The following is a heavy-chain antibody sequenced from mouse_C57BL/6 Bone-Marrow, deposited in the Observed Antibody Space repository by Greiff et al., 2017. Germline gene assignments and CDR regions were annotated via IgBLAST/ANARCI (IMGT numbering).Heavy chain of an antibody. CDR3: ARGLAY. Sequence: QVQLQQPGAELVRPGHSVKLSCTASGYTFTSYWMHWVKQRPGQGLEWIGVIDPSDSYPNYTQKFKGKATLTVEPSSSTAYMQLSSRTSEYSAVYDCARGLAYWGQGTLVTVSA. V-gene: IGHV1-59*01. CDR2: IDPSDSYP. CDR1: GYTFTSYW. J-gene: IGHJ3*01.